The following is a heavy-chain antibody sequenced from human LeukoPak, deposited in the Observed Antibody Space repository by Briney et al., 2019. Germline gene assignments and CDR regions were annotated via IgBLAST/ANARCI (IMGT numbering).Heavy chain of an antibody. D-gene: IGHD3-22*01. CDR1: GFTFSTYV. Sequence: PGGSLRLSCAASGFTFSTYVVNWVRQAPGKGLEWVSTISGSGGSTYHADSVKGRFTISRDNSRNTLYLQMSSLRVEDTAVYYCQKERGPYNDSSGVSWGYNFASWGAGILVT. CDR2: ISGSGGST. V-gene: IGHV3-23*01. CDR3: QKERGPYNDSSGVSWGYNFAS. J-gene: IGHJ4*02.